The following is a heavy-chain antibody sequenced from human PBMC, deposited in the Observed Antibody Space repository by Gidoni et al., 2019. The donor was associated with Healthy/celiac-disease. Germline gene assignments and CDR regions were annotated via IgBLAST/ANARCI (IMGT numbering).Heavy chain of an antibody. CDR1: GGSFSGYY. CDR2: INHSGST. CDR3: ARGHAAAGTGNWFDP. J-gene: IGHJ5*02. Sequence: QVQLQQWGAGLLQPSETLSLTCAVYGGSFSGYYWSWIRQPPGKGLEWIGEINHSGSTNYNPSLKSRVTISVDTSKNQFSLKLSSVTAADTAVYYCARGHAAAGTGNWFDPWGQGTLVTVSS. D-gene: IGHD6-13*01. V-gene: IGHV4-34*01.